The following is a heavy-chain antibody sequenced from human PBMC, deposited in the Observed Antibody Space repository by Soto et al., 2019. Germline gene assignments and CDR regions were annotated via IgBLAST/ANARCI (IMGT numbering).Heavy chain of an antibody. Sequence: EVQLVEAGGGLVQPGGSLRLSCAASGFTFSSYWMSWVRQAPGKGLEWVANIKQDGSEKYYVDSVKGRFTISRDNAKNSLYLQMNSLRAEDTAVSYCARTYYYDSSGYYPFDYWGQGTLVTVSS. CDR1: GFTFSSYW. CDR3: ARTYYYDSSGYYPFDY. J-gene: IGHJ4*02. CDR2: IKQDGSEK. V-gene: IGHV3-7*01. D-gene: IGHD3-22*01.